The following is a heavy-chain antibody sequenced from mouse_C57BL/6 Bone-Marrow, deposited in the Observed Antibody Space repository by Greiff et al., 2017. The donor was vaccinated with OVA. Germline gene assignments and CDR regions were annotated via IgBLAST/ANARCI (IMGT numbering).Heavy chain of an antibody. CDR1: GYSITSGYY. J-gene: IGHJ4*01. CDR3: AREGITTDYYAMDY. Sequence: VQLQQSGPGLVKPSQSLSLTCSVTGYSITSGYYWNWIRQFPGNKLEWMGYISYDGSNNYNPSLKNRISITRDTSKNQFFLKLNSVTTEDTATYYCAREGITTDYYAMDYWGQGTSVTVSS. CDR2: ISYDGSN. V-gene: IGHV3-6*01. D-gene: IGHD1-1*01.